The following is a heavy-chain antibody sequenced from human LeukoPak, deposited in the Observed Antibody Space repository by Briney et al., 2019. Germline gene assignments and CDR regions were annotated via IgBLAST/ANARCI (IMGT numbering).Heavy chain of an antibody. CDR2: IYSGGST. V-gene: IGHV3-53*01. CDR3: ARFSSSSREGYFDY. J-gene: IGHJ4*02. Sequence: GGSLRLSCTASGFTFSSYAMSWVRQAPGKGLEWVSVIYSGGSTYYADSVKGRFTISRDNSKNTLYLQMNSLRAEDTAVYYCARFSSSSREGYFDYWGQGTLVTVSS. D-gene: IGHD6-6*01. CDR1: GFTFSSYA.